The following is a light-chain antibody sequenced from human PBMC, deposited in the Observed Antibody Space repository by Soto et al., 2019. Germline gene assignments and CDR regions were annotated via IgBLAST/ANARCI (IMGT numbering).Light chain of an antibody. CDR2: GAS. CDR3: QLYGSSRWR. Sequence: EVVLAQSPGTLSLSPGERATLSCRASQTVGTTYLACYQHKPGQAPRLLIYGASTRATGIPDRFSGSRSGTEFTPTISRLEPEDFAVYFCQLYGSSRWRFGQGTKVEFK. CDR1: QTVGTTY. V-gene: IGKV3-20*01. J-gene: IGKJ1*01.